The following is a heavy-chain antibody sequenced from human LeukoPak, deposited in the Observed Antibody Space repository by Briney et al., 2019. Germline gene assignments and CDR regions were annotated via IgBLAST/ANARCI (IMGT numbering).Heavy chain of an antibody. CDR1: GFTFSSYA. D-gene: IGHD5-24*01. Sequence: PGGSLRLSCAASGFTFSSYAMSWVRQAPGKGLEWVSAISGSGGSTYYADSVKGRFTISRDNSKNTLYLQMNSLRAEDTAVYYCAKDREGNGYSIDAFDIWGQGTMVTVSS. CDR2: ISGSGGST. J-gene: IGHJ3*02. CDR3: AKDREGNGYSIDAFDI. V-gene: IGHV3-23*01.